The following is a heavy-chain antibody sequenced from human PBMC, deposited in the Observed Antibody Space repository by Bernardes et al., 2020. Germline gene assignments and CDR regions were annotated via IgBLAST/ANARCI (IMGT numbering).Heavy chain of an antibody. CDR1: GYSFTSYW. CDR2: IWPDDSYT. D-gene: IGHD3-10*01. J-gene: IGHJ3*02. V-gene: IGHV5-51*01. CDR3: ARVWGKGESPQGPRAFDI. Sequence: GESLKISCMGSGYSFTSYWIGWVRQVPGEGPGWMGIIWPDDSYTRYSPSFQGQFIISADKSISTAYLQWSNLKASDSAMYFGARVWGKGESPQGPRAFDIWGQGTMVTVFS.